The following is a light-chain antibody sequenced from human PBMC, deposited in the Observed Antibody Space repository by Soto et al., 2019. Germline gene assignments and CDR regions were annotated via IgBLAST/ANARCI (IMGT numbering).Light chain of an antibody. V-gene: IGKV3-20*01. Sequence: EIVLTQSPGTLSLSPGERGTLSCRASQSVSSTSLAWYQQKPGPAPRLLIYRASSRATGIADRFSGSGSGTDFTLIISRLEPEDSALYYCQHLGGSPPRYTFGQGTKLEIK. CDR3: QHLGGSPPRYT. CDR1: QSVSSTS. CDR2: RAS. J-gene: IGKJ2*01.